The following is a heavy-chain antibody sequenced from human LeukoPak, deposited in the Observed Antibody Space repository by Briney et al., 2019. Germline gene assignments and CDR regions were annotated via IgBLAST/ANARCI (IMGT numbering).Heavy chain of an antibody. V-gene: IGHV3-23*01. CDR1: AFIFSNYA. Sequence: GGSLRPSCAAAAFIFSNYAMSWVRQAHGEGLEWDSGIRSSGDSTYYADSVKGRFTISRDNSKNTLYLQMNSLRAEDTALYYCAKGNWNKLEVFDYWGQGTLVTVSS. D-gene: IGHD1/OR15-1a*01. CDR3: AKGNWNKLEVFDY. CDR2: IRSSGDST. J-gene: IGHJ4*02.